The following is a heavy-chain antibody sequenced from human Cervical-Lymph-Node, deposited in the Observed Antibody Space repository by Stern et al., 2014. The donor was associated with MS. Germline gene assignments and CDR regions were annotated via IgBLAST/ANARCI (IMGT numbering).Heavy chain of an antibody. CDR1: GYGFRNYW. CDR2: SYPGDSAT. D-gene: IGHD3-9*01. J-gene: IGHJ4*02. Sequence: EVQLVESGAEVKKPGEPLKISCKGSGYGFRNYWIGWVCQMPGQALGWVASSYPGDSATAYSPSFQGQVTISADKSIETAYLQWSSLKASDTAMYYCTTQDFDSWSPYFWGLGTLVAVSS. V-gene: IGHV5-51*03. CDR3: TTQDFDSWSPYF.